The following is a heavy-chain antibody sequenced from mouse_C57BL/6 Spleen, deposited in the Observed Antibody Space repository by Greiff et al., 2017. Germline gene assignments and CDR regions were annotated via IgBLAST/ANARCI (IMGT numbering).Heavy chain of an antibody. Sequence: EVKLMESGGGLVKPGGSLKLSCAASGFTFSDYGMHWVRQAPEKGLEWVAYISRGSSTIYYADKVKGRFTISRDNAKNTLFLQMTSLRSEDTAMYYCSRRSNWDDVDYWGQGTTLTVSS. CDR3: SRRSNWDDVDY. J-gene: IGHJ2*01. CDR2: ISRGSSTI. D-gene: IGHD4-1*01. CDR1: GFTFSDYG. V-gene: IGHV5-17*01.